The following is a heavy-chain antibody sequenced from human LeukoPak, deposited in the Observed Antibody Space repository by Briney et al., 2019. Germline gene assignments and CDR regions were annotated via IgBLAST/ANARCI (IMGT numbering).Heavy chain of an antibody. J-gene: IGHJ4*02. CDR3: ARDDYGGNSFVDY. D-gene: IGHD4-23*01. Sequence: GAAVKVFCPASGYTFTSYYMHWVRQASGQGLEWMGIINPSGGSTSYAQKFQGRVTMTRDMSTSTVYMELSSLRSEDTAVYYCARDDYGGNSFVDYWGQGTLVTVSS. CDR1: GYTFTSYY. V-gene: IGHV1-46*01. CDR2: INPSGGST.